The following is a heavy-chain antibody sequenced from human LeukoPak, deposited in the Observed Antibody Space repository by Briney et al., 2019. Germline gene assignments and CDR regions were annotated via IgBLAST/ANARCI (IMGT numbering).Heavy chain of an antibody. V-gene: IGHV4-59*08. CDR1: GGSISDHH. CDR3: ARHVQGYSYGPFDS. D-gene: IGHD5-18*01. J-gene: IGHJ4*02. Sequence: PSETLTLTCTVSGGSISDHHWSWIRQPPGKGLEWIGYIYYSGSINYNPSLKSRVTISVDTSKNQFSLKLSSVTAADTAVYYCARHVQGYSYGPFDSWGQGALVTVSS. CDR2: IYYSGSI.